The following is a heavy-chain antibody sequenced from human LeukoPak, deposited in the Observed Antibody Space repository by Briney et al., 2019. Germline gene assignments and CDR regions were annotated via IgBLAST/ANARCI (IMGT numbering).Heavy chain of an antibody. J-gene: IGHJ4*02. V-gene: IGHV3-30*18. CDR2: ISKDETNK. CDR3: AKDNPVLDS. CDR1: GFSFSTFG. Sequence: GGSLRLSCAASGFSFSTFGMHWVRQTPGKGLEWVSHISKDETNKYYADSVKGRFTISRDTSKNTLFLQMNSLRVEDTAVYYCAKDNPVLDSSGQGTLVTVSS.